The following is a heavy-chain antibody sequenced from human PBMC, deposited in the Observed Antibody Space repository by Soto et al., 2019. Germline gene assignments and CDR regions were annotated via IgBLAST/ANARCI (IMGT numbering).Heavy chain of an antibody. CDR2: ISAGGNTK. CDR3: AKESGGERYAAYFDL. Sequence: QVQLVESGGGVFQPGTSLRLACAASGFTLSNIGMQWVRQAPGKGLVWVAVISAGGNTKYYADSVKGRFTISRDNSKNTLFLQMNSLRTEDTAVYYCAKESGGERYAAYFDLWGQGTLVTVSA. CDR1: GFTLSNIG. V-gene: IGHV3-30*18. D-gene: IGHD2-21*01. J-gene: IGHJ4*02.